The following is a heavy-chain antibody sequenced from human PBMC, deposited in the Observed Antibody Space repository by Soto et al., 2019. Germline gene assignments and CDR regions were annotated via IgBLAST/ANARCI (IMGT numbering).Heavy chain of an antibody. V-gene: IGHV3-30-3*01. Sequence: QVQLVESGGGVVQPGRSLRLSCAAYGFTFSSYAMHWVRQAPGKGLAWVAVISYDGSNKYYADSVKGRFTISRDNSKNTLYLQMNSLRAEDTAVYYCARVFDSGSYNWGQGTLVTVSS. CDR1: GFTFSSYA. CDR2: ISYDGSNK. CDR3: ARVFDSGSYN. J-gene: IGHJ4*02. D-gene: IGHD1-26*01.